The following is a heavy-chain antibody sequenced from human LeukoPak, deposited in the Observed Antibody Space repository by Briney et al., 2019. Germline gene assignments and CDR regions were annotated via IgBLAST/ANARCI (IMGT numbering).Heavy chain of an antibody. V-gene: IGHV1-2*02. CDR2: INPNSGGT. CDR1: GYTFTGYY. J-gene: IGHJ4*02. D-gene: IGHD1-1*01. CDR3: ARATNWNDPILNDY. Sequence: ASVKVSCKASGYTFTGYYMHWVRQAPGQGLEWMGWINPNSGGTNYAQKFQGRVTMTRDTSISTAYMELSRLRSDDTAVYYCARATNWNDPILNDYWGQGTLVTVSS.